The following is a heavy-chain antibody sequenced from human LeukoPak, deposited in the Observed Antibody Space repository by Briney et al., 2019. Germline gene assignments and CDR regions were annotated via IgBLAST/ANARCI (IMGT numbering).Heavy chain of an antibody. J-gene: IGHJ4*02. CDR3: ARERFVGPLPQPDY. D-gene: IGHD3-10*01. CDR2: ISSSSSYT. Sequence: GGSLRLSCAASGFTFSDYYMSWIRQAPGKGLEWASYISSSSSYTNYADSVKGRFTISRDNAKNSLYLQMNSLRAEDTAVYYCARERFVGPLPQPDYWGQGTLVTVSS. CDR1: GFTFSDYY. V-gene: IGHV3-11*05.